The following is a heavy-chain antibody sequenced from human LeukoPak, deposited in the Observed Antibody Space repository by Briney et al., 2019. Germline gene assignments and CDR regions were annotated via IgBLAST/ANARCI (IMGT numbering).Heavy chain of an antibody. J-gene: IGHJ4*02. V-gene: IGHV1-24*01. D-gene: IGHD3-9*01. CDR2: FDPEDGET. CDR1: GYTLTELS. CDR3: AATQRYFDWLSHFDY. Sequence: ASVQVSCKVSGYTLTELSMHWVRQAPGKGLEWMGGFDPEDGETIYAQKFQGRVTTTEDTSTDTAYMELSSLRSEDTAVYYCAATQRYFDWLSHFDYWGQGTLVTVSS.